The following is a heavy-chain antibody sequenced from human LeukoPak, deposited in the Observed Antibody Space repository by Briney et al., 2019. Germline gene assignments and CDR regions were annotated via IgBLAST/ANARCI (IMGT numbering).Heavy chain of an antibody. D-gene: IGHD2-2*01. CDR3: ARQLRKRYCSSTSCHYFDY. V-gene: IGHV4-59*08. Sequence: SETLSLTCTVSGGSISSYYWSWIRQPPGKGLEWIGYIYYSGSTNYNPSLKSRVTISVDTSKNQFSLKLSSVTAADTAVYYCARQLRKRYCSSTSCHYFDYWGQGTLVTVSS. CDR1: GGSISSYY. CDR2: IYYSGST. J-gene: IGHJ4*02.